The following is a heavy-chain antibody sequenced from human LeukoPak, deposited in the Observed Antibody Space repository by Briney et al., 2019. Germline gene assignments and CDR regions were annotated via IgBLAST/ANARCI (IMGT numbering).Heavy chain of an antibody. CDR2: INHSGST. CDR1: GGSFSGYY. Sequence: SETLSLTCAVYGGSFSGYYWSWIRQPPGKGLEWIGEINHSGSTNYNPSLKSRVTISVDTSKNQFSLKLSSVTAADTAVYYCARGLRIAARRGYFDYWGQGTLVTVSS. V-gene: IGHV4-34*01. CDR3: ARGLRIAARRGYFDY. D-gene: IGHD6-6*01. J-gene: IGHJ4*02.